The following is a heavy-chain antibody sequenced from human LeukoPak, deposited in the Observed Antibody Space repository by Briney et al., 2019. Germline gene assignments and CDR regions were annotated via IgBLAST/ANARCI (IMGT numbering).Heavy chain of an antibody. Sequence: ASVKVSCKASGGTFSSYANSWVRQAPGQGLEWMGGIIPIFGTANYAQKFQGRVTITADESTSTAYMELSSLRSEDTAVYYCAREEMATMPIYYYGMDVWGQGTTVTVSS. V-gene: IGHV1-69*01. D-gene: IGHD5-24*01. J-gene: IGHJ6*02. CDR3: AREEMATMPIYYYGMDV. CDR2: IIPIFGTA. CDR1: GGTFSSYA.